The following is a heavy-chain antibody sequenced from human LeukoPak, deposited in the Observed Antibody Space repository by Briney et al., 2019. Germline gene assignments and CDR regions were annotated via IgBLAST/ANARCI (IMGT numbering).Heavy chain of an antibody. V-gene: IGHV3-48*01. D-gene: IGHD2-2*01. J-gene: IGHJ6*03. CDR3: ARDRIPAARGYYYYYMDV. CDR1: GFTFSSYS. CDR2: ISSSSGTI. Sequence: PGGSLRLSCAASGFTFSSYSVNWVRQAPGKGLEWVSYISSSSGTIYYADSVKGRFTISRDNAKNSLYLQMNSLRAEDTAVYYCARDRIPAARGYYYYYMDVWGKGTTVTVSS.